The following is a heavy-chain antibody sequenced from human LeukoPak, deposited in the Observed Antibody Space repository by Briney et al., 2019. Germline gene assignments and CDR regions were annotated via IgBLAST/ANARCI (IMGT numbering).Heavy chain of an antibody. J-gene: IGHJ5*02. CDR3: ARVSKKYYYDSSGYYYWFDP. CDR1: GYTFTGYY. D-gene: IGHD3-22*01. CDR2: INPNSGGT. Sequence: ASVKVSCKASGYTFTGYYMHWVRQAPGQGLEWVGWINPNSGGTSYAQKFQGRVTMTRDTSISTAYMELSRLRSDDTAVYYCARVSKKYYYDSSGYYYWFDPWGQGTLVTVSS. V-gene: IGHV1-2*02.